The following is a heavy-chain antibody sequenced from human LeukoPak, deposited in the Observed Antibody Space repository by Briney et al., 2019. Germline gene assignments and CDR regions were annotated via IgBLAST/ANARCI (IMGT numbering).Heavy chain of an antibody. CDR3: ARDTNREQDI. CDR2: ISGNGVTT. D-gene: IGHD3-3*01. Sequence: GGSLRLSCAASGFSFSGDYIHWVRQAPGKGLEYVSAISGNGVTTHYANSVKGRFTISRDNSKNTVYLQMGSLSTEDTAVYYCARDTNREQDIWGQGTTVTVSS. CDR1: GFSFSGDY. V-gene: IGHV3-64*01. J-gene: IGHJ6*02.